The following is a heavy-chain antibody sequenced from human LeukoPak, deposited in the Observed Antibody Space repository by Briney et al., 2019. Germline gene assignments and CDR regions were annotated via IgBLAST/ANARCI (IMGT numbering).Heavy chain of an antibody. CDR2: IKGDGSST. CDR1: EFTFSSYW. V-gene: IGHV3-74*03. CDR3: AVDSDYGGYSRFDY. Sequence: PGGSLRLSCAASEFTFSSYWMHWVRQAPGKGLVWVSRIKGDGSSTTYAGFVKGRFTISRDNAKNTLYLQMNSLRGEDTAVYYCAVDSDYGGYSRFDYWGQGILVTVSS. J-gene: IGHJ4*02. D-gene: IGHD4-23*01.